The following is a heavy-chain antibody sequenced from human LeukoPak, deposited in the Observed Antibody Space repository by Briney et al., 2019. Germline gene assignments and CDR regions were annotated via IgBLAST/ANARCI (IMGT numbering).Heavy chain of an antibody. Sequence: SQTLSLTCTVSGASISNGPYYWSWIRQPAGTGLEWIGRIYISGSTNYNPSLKSRVTISLDTSNNQFSLKLSSVTAADTAVYYCARGLFGESNYWGQGTLVTVSS. V-gene: IGHV4-61*02. CDR2: IYISGST. CDR3: ARGLFGESNY. CDR1: GASISNGPYY. J-gene: IGHJ4*02. D-gene: IGHD3-10*02.